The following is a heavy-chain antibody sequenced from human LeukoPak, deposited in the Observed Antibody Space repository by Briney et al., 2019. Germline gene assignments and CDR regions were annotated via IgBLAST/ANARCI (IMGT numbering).Heavy chain of an antibody. V-gene: IGHV3-15*01. CDR3: TTYSRGASDY. Sequence: GGSLRLSCAASGFTFSNAWMTWVRQTPGRGLEWVARVKSKTDGGTIDYAAPVKGRFTISRDDSENTLYLQMNSLSTEDTALYYCTTYSRGASDYWGQGTLVTVSS. J-gene: IGHJ4*02. D-gene: IGHD1-26*01. CDR2: VKSKTDGGTI. CDR1: GFTFSNAW.